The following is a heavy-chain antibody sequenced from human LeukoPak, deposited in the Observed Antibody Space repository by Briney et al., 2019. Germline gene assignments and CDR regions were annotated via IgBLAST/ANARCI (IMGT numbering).Heavy chain of an antibody. CDR1: GYTFSSYA. CDR3: GREDCNNVRCYGASDA. J-gene: IGHJ5*02. CDR2: ISSNNNI. Sequence: GGSMRLSCVGSGYTFSSYAMNWVRQAPGKGLEWVSSISSNNNIYYADSVKGRFTISRDNAKNSLSLQMNSLRGEDTAVYYCGREDCNNVRCYGASDAWGQGTLVTVSS. V-gene: IGHV3-69-1*01. D-gene: IGHD2-2*01.